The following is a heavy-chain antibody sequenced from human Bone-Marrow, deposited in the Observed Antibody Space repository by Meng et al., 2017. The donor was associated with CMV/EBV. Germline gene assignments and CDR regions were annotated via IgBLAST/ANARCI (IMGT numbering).Heavy chain of an antibody. CDR1: RFTFSGYN. CDR3: ARVMITMVRGVLPSRRMDV. V-gene: IGHV3-21*01. J-gene: IGHJ6*02. D-gene: IGHD3-10*01. CDR2: ISSSSGSYV. Sequence: GGSLRLSCAASRFTFSGYNMNWVRQAPGKGLEWVSSISSSSGSYVYYADSVKGRFTISRDNAKNSLYLQMNSLRAEDTAVYYCARVMITMVRGVLPSRRMDVWGQGTTVTVSS.